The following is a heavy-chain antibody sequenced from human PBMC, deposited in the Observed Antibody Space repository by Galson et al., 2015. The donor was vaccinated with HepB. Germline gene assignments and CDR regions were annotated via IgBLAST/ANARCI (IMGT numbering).Heavy chain of an antibody. CDR3: ARARYSTSPPDH. J-gene: IGHJ5*02. D-gene: IGHD2/OR15-2a*01. V-gene: IGHV1-18*04. CDR2: ISVYNGNG. Sequence: SVKVSCKAAGYSFSNYGISWVRQAPGQGLEWMGWISVYNGNGNYAQKFQGRLTMTTDTSTSTTYMELWSLRSDDTAVFYCARARYSTSPPDHWGQGTLVTVSS. CDR1: GYSFSNYG.